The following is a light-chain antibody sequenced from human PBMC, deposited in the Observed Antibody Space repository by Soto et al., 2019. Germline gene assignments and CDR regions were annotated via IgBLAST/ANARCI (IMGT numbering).Light chain of an antibody. J-gene: IGKJ1*01. Sequence: EIVLTQSPGTLSLSPGERATLSCRASQSVRSSYLAWYQQKPGQAPRLLIYDASTRATGIPDRFSGSGSGTDFTLTISRLEPEDFAVYSCQQYGSSPQTVGQGTKVDIK. CDR1: QSVRSSY. V-gene: IGKV3-20*01. CDR2: DAS. CDR3: QQYGSSPQT.